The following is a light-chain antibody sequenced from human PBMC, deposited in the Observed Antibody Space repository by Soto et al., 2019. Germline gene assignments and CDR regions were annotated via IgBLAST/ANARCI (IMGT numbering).Light chain of an antibody. J-gene: IGKJ2*01. CDR3: QHYGSSSYT. CDR2: AAS. CDR1: QSISSSY. V-gene: IGKV3-20*01. Sequence: EIVLTQSPGTLSLSPGERATLSCRASQSISSSYLAWYQQKPGQAPRLLIYAASSRATGIPDRFSGSGSGTDFTLTISRLESEDFAVYYYQHYGSSSYTFGQGTQLEIK.